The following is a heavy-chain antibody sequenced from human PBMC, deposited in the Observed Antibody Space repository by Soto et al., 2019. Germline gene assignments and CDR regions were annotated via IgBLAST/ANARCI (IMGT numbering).Heavy chain of an antibody. Sequence: GESLKISCKGSGYSFTSYWIGWVRQMPGKGLEWMGIIYPGDSDTRYSPSFQGQVTISADKSISTAYLQWSSLKASDTAMYYCARHIWGDSGYGDYYYYMDVWGKGTTVTVSS. CDR1: GYSFTSYW. D-gene: IGHD5-12*01. V-gene: IGHV5-51*01. CDR2: IYPGDSDT. J-gene: IGHJ6*03. CDR3: ARHIWGDSGYGDYYYYMDV.